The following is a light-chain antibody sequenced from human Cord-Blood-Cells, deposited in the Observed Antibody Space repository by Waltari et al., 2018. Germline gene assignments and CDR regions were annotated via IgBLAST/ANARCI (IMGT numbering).Light chain of an antibody. J-gene: IGLJ1*01. V-gene: IGLV3-25*03. Sequence: SYELTQPPSVSVSPGQTARIPCPGDALPNKYAYWYQQKPGQAPVLVIYKDSERPSGIPERFSGSSSGTTVTLTISGVQAEDEADYYCQSADSSGTYVFGTGTKVTVL. CDR1: ALPNKY. CDR2: KDS. CDR3: QSADSSGTYV.